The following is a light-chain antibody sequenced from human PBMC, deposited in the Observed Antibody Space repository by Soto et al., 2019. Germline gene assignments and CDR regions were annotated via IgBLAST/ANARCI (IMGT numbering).Light chain of an antibody. V-gene: IGKV3-11*01. J-gene: IGKJ1*01. CDR1: QRVSSY. Sequence: EIVLTQSPATLSLSPGERATLSCRASQRVSSYLAWYQQKPGQAPRLLIYDASNRATGIPARFSGSGSGTDFTLTISSLEPEDFAVYYCQQRGNWPRTFGQGTMVEIK. CDR2: DAS. CDR3: QQRGNWPRT.